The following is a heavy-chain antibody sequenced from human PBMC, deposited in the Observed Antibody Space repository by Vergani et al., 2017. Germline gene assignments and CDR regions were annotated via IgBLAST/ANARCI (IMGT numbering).Heavy chain of an antibody. CDR1: GFTFSRYV. J-gene: IGHJ4*02. Sequence: EVQLLESGGGLVQPGGSLRLSCAASGFTFSRYVMSWVRQAPGKGLEWVSAISGSGGSTYYADSVKGRFTIARDNSKNTLYRQMNSLRAEDTAVYYCAKELGSNYVAYYFDYWGQGTLVTVSS. CDR2: ISGSGGST. V-gene: IGHV3-23*01. D-gene: IGHD4-11*01. CDR3: AKELGSNYVAYYFDY.